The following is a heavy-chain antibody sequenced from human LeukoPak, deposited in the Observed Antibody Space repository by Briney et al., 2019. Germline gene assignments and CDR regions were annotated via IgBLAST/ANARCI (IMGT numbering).Heavy chain of an antibody. CDR3: ARGIAVYYYYGMDV. V-gene: IGHV4-59*01. D-gene: IGHD6-19*01. CDR2: VYYSGST. J-gene: IGHJ6*02. Sequence: PSETLSLTCTVSRGSISSYYWSWIRQPPGKGLEWIGYVYYSGSTNYNPSLKSRVTISLDTSKNQFSLKLSSVTAADTAVYYCARGIAVYYYYGMDVWGQGTTVTVSS. CDR1: RGSISSYY.